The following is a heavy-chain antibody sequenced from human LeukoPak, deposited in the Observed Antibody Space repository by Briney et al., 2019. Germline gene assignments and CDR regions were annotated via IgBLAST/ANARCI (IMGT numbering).Heavy chain of an antibody. D-gene: IGHD3-22*01. V-gene: IGHV1-69*06. J-gene: IGHJ4*02. CDR1: RGTFSNYA. CDR3: ATAHDSSGHDY. CDR2: IIPIFGTA. Sequence: SVTVSCKASRGTFSNYAISWVRQAPGQGLEWMGGIIPIFGTANYAQKFQGRVTITADKSTSTAYMELSSLRSEDTAVYYCATAHDSSGHDYWGQGTLVTVSS.